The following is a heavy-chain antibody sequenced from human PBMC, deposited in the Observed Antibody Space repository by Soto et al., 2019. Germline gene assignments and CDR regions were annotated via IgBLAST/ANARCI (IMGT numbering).Heavy chain of an antibody. V-gene: IGHV4-31*03. CDR2: IYYSGST. Sequence: SETLSLTCTVSGGSISSSGYYWSWIRQHPGKGLEWIGYIYYSGSTYYNPSLKSRVTISVDTSKNQFSLKLSSVTAADTAVYYCARVSDVEMATMGIFDYWGQGTLVTVSS. CDR3: ARVSDVEMATMGIFDY. D-gene: IGHD5-12*01. CDR1: GGSISSSGYY. J-gene: IGHJ4*02.